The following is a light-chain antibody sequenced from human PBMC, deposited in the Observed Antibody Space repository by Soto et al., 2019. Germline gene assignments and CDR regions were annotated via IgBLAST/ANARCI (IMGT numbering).Light chain of an antibody. CDR3: QQYNSYSPWT. Sequence: DIQMTQSPSTLSASVGDRVTITCRASQIVNKWLAWFQQKPGKVPKLLIFDASTLQTGVPSRFGGGGSGTEFTLTISGLQPDDFATYYCQQYNSYSPWTFGPGTKVDI. CDR2: DAS. CDR1: QIVNKW. V-gene: IGKV1-5*01. J-gene: IGKJ1*01.